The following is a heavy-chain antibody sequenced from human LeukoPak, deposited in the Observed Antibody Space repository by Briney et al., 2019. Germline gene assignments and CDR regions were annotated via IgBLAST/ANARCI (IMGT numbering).Heavy chain of an antibody. V-gene: IGHV1-2*02. CDR3: ARGPMVRGEPYYYYYMDA. CDR2: INPNSGGT. D-gene: IGHD3-10*01. J-gene: IGHJ6*03. Sequence: ASVKVSCKASGYTFTGYYMHWVRQAPGQGLEWMGWINPNSGGTNYAQKFQGRVTMTRDTSISTAYMELSRLRSDDTAVYYCARGPMVRGEPYYYYYMDAWGKGTTVTISS. CDR1: GYTFTGYY.